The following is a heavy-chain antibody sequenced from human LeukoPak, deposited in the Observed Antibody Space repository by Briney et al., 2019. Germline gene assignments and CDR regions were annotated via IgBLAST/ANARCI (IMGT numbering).Heavy chain of an antibody. V-gene: IGHV1-69*05. Sequence: SVKVSCKASGGTFTSYAISWVRLARGQGLDWMGGIIPIFGTATYAQKFQGRVTTTTAESTSTAYMELNRLRSEDTAVYYCARGTSSTSERGNWFDPWGQGTLVTVSS. D-gene: IGHD2-2*01. CDR1: GGTFTSYA. CDR3: ARGTSSTSERGNWFDP. CDR2: IIPIFGTA. J-gene: IGHJ5*02.